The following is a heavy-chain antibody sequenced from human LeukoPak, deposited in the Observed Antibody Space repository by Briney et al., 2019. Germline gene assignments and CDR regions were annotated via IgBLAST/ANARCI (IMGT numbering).Heavy chain of an antibody. CDR3: ARIHRYCSGGACYVLDN. J-gene: IGHJ4*02. D-gene: IGHD2-15*01. CDR1: GGSVSGYY. Sequence: SETLSLTCVVSGGSVSGYYWGWIRKPPGRGLEWIGYVYYSESTNYNPSFKSRITISVDTSRNQFSLQLSSVTAADTAVYYCARIHRYCSGGACYVLDNWGQGTLVAVSS. V-gene: IGHV4-59*02. CDR2: VYYSEST.